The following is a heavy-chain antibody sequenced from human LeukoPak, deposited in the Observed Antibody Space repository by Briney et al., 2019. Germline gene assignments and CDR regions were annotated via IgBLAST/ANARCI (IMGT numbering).Heavy chain of an antibody. V-gene: IGHV4-38-2*02. D-gene: IGHD3-10*01. Sequence: SETLSLTCTVSGYSISSGYYGGWIRQPPGKGLEWIGSIYHTGSTYYNPSLKSRVTISVDTSNNQFSLKLSSATAADTAVSYCASGRWGVIHYWGQGTLVTVSS. J-gene: IGHJ4*02. CDR3: ASGRWGVIHY. CDR2: IYHTGST. CDR1: GYSISSGYY.